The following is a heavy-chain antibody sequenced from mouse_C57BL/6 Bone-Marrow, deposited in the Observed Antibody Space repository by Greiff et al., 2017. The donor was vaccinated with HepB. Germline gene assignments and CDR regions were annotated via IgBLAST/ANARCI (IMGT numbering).Heavy chain of an antibody. V-gene: IGHV1-82*01. CDR3: ARWYGY. J-gene: IGHJ3*01. CDR2: IYPGDGDT. Sequence: QVHVKQSGPELVKPGASVKISCKASGYAFSSSWMNWVKQRPGKGLEWIGRIYPGDGDTNYNGKFKGKATLTADKSSSTAYMQLSSLTSEDSAVYFCARWYGYWGQGTLVTVSA. CDR1: GYAFSSSW.